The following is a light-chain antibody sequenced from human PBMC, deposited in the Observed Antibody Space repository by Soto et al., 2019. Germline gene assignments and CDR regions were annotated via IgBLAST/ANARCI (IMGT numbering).Light chain of an antibody. CDR1: QSVSSY. CDR3: QQRSNSYT. J-gene: IGKJ2*01. Sequence: EIVLTQSPATLSLSPGERATLSCRASQSVSSYLAWYQQKPGQAPRRLVYDASNRATGIPARCSGGGCGADFTLTISSLEHEDVAVYYCQQRSNSYTFGQGTKLEIK. V-gene: IGKV3-11*01. CDR2: DAS.